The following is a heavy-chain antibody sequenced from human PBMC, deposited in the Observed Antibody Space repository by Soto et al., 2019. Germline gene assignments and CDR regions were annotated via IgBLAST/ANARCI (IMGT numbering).Heavy chain of an antibody. D-gene: IGHD7-27*01. CDR1: GGNFITFG. V-gene: IGHV1-69*01. J-gene: IGHJ6*02. Sequence: QVELVQSGAEVKKPGPSVKVSCKASGGNFITFGISWVRQAPGQGLEWMGEIIPISSTTKSAHKFQDRVTISADGSSSTVHMELRSLKSEDTAIYFSAKKLGIDPFGSYGLDVWGQGTTVTVTS. CDR2: IIPISSTT. CDR3: AKKLGIDPFGSYGLDV.